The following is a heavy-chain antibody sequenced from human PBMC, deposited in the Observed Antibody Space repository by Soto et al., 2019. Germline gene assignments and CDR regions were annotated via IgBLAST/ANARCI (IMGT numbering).Heavy chain of an antibody. V-gene: IGHV3-23*01. Sequence: GGSLRLSCAASGFTFGNYAMAWVRQAPGKGLEWVSAISATGGNTYYADSVKGRFTISRDNSKNTLFLQMNSLRAEDTAVYYCAKEEGPINAWGQGTLVTVSS. CDR2: ISATGGNT. CDR1: GFTFGNYA. D-gene: IGHD2-21*01. J-gene: IGHJ5*02. CDR3: AKEEGPINA.